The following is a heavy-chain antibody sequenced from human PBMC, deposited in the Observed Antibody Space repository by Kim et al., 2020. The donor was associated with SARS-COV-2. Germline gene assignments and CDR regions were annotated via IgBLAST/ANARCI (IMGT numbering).Heavy chain of an antibody. CDR2: ISYDGSNK. J-gene: IGHJ6*02. Sequence: GGSLRLSCAASGFTFSSYGMHWVRQAPGKGLEWVAAISYDGSNKYYADSVKGRFTISRDNSKNTLYLQMNSLRAEDTAVYYCAKDHRRTGTTFLSFLGENYGMDVWGQGTTVTVSS. V-gene: IGHV3-30*18. CDR1: GFTFSSYG. CDR3: AKDHRRTGTTFLSFLGENYGMDV. D-gene: IGHD1-7*01.